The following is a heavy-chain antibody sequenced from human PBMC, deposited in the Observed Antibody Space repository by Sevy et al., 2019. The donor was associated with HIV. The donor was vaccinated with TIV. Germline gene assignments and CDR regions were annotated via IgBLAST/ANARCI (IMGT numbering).Heavy chain of an antibody. V-gene: IGHV1-2*06. CDR1: GYIFSDYN. CDR3: VRVRRTAPKTRLSFDI. Sequence: ASVKVSCKSTGYIFSDYNMHWVRQAPGQGLEWMALINPKSGDTIYAQRFRGRVSMTRDTSMSTAYMELSGLTSDDTAVYYCVRVRRTAPKTRLSFDIWGQGTMVTVSS. CDR2: INPKSGDT. D-gene: IGHD4-17*01. J-gene: IGHJ3*02.